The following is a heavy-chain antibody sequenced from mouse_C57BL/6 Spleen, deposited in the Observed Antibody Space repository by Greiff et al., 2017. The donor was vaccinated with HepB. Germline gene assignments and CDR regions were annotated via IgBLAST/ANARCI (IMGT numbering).Heavy chain of an antibody. CDR1: GYTFTSYT. Sequence: VKLQESGAELARPGASVKMSCKASGYTFTSYTMHWVKQRPGQGLEWIGYINPSSGYTKYNQKFKDKATLTADKSSSTAYMQLSSLTSEDSAVYYCARNWDRDYWGQGTTLTVAS. D-gene: IGHD4-1*01. J-gene: IGHJ2*01. V-gene: IGHV1-4*01. CDR2: INPSSGYT. CDR3: ARNWDRDY.